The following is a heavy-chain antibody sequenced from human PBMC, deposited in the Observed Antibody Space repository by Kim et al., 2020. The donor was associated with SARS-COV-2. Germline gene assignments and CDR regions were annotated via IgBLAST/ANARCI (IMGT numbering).Heavy chain of an antibody. D-gene: IGHD6-19*01. J-gene: IGHJ6*03. CDR1: GFTFSSYA. CDR2: ISSNGGST. Sequence: GGSLRLSCAASGFTFSSYAMHWVRQAPGKGLEYVSAISSNGGSTYYANSVKGRFTISGDNSKNTLYLQMGSLRAEDMAVYYCARDRVEAVAGTLIPYYYYYMDVWGKGTTVTVSS. V-gene: IGHV3-64*01. CDR3: ARDRVEAVAGTLIPYYYYYMDV.